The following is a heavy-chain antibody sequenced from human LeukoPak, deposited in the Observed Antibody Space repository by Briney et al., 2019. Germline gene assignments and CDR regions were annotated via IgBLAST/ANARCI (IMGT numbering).Heavy chain of an antibody. CDR1: GFSFSNYE. CDR2: ITASSTTI. J-gene: IGHJ5*02. D-gene: IGHD5-12*01. V-gene: IGHV3-48*03. CDR3: AKGPGARGHFNWFDL. Sequence: GGSLRLSCAASGFSFSNYETNWVRQAPGKGLEWISYITASSTTIYYADSVKGRFTISRDNAKNSLYLQMNGLRGEDTAVYYCAKGPGARGHFNWFDLWGQGTLVTVSS.